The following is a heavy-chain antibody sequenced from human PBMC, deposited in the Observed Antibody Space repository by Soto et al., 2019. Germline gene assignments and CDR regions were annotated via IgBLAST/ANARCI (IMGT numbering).Heavy chain of an antibody. Sequence: SGPTLVNPTETLTLTCTVSGFSLSNARMGVSWIRQPPGKALEWLAHIFSNDEKSYSTSLKSRLTISKDTSKSQVVLTMTNMDPVDTATYYCARINSLGVVTATDAFDICGQGTMVTVSS. CDR2: IFSNDEK. CDR3: ARINSLGVVTATDAFDI. V-gene: IGHV2-26*01. D-gene: IGHD2-21*02. CDR1: GFSLSNARMG. J-gene: IGHJ3*02.